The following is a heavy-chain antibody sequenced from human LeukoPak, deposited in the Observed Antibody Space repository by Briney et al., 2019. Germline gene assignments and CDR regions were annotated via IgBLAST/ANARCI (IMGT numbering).Heavy chain of an antibody. V-gene: IGHV3-7*01. CDR3: AKHYDFWSGYGSNWFDP. Sequence: GGSLRLSCAASGFTFSSYWMSWVRQAPGKGLEWVANIKQDGSEKYYVDSVKGRFTLSRDNAKNSLDLQMNSLRVEDTAVYYCAKHYDFWSGYGSNWFDPWGQGTLVTVSS. D-gene: IGHD3-3*01. J-gene: IGHJ5*02. CDR1: GFTFSSYW. CDR2: IKQDGSEK.